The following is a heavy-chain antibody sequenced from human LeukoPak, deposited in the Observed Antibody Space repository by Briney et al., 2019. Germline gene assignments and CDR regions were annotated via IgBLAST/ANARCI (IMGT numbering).Heavy chain of an antibody. CDR2: IHSSGGS. Sequence: SETLSLTCTVSGASISNYYWSWIRQTPEKGLEWMGHIHSSGGSSYYPSLKSRLTLSIDTSRNQLSLKLPSVTAADTAVYFCARLGSYHDFWGPGALVTVSS. CDR1: GASISNYY. J-gene: IGHJ4*02. D-gene: IGHD1-26*01. CDR3: ARLGSYHDF. V-gene: IGHV4-4*09.